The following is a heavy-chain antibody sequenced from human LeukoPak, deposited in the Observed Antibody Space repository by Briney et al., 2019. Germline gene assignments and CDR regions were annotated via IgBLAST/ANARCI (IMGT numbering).Heavy chain of an antibody. CDR1: GFTFSSYS. V-gene: IGHV3-21*01. CDR2: ISSSSSYI. D-gene: IGHD3-22*01. Sequence: GGSLRLSCAASGFTFSSYSMNWVRQAPGKGLEWVSSISSSSSYIYYADSVKGRFTISRDNSKNTLYLQMNSLRAEDTAVYYCAKDSFYDSSGYYDYWGQGTLVTVSS. J-gene: IGHJ4*02. CDR3: AKDSFYDSSGYYDY.